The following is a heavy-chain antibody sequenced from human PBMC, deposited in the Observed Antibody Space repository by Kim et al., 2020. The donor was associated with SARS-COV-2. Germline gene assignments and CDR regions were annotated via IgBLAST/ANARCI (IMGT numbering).Heavy chain of an antibody. CDR2: ISSSGSTI. CDR1: GFTFSSYE. V-gene: IGHV3-48*03. D-gene: IGHD3-10*01. Sequence: GGSLRLSCAASGFTFSSYEMNWVRQAPGKGLEWVSYISSSGSTIYYADSVKGRFTISRDNAKNSLYLQMNSLRAEDTAVYYCARSGRTITMVRGANNWFDPWGQGTLVSVSA. J-gene: IGHJ5*02. CDR3: ARSGRTITMVRGANNWFDP.